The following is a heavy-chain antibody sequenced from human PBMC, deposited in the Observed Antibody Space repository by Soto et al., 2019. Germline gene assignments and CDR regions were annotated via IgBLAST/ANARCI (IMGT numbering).Heavy chain of an antibody. CDR3: ARGLKRTIFGVVIANWFDP. CDR1: GYTFTSYD. V-gene: IGHV1-8*01. Sequence: ASVKVSCKASGYTFTSYDINWVRQATGQGLEWMGWMNPNSGNTGYAQKFQGRVTMTRNTSISTAYMELSSLRSEDTAVYYCARGLKRTIFGVVIANWFDPWGQGTLVTVSS. CDR2: MNPNSGNT. D-gene: IGHD3-3*01. J-gene: IGHJ5*02.